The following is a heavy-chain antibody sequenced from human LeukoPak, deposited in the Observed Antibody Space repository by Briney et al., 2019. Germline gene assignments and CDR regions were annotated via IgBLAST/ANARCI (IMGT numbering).Heavy chain of an antibody. CDR3: ARHYSSSWLNYFDY. V-gene: IGHV4-59*08. Sequence: SETLSLTCTVSGGSISSYYWSWIRQRPGKGLEWIGYIYYSGSTNYNPSLKSRVTISVDTSKNQFSLKLSSVTAADTAVYYCARHYSSSWLNYFDYWGQGTLVTVSS. D-gene: IGHD6-13*01. CDR2: IYYSGST. CDR1: GGSISSYY. J-gene: IGHJ4*02.